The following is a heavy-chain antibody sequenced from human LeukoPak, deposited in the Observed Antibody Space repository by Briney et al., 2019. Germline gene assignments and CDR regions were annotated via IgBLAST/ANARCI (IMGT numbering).Heavy chain of an antibody. CDR2: MNPNSGNT. J-gene: IGHJ4*02. V-gene: IGHV1-8*01. CDR3: TRGMVEATESYGY. Sequence: ASVKVSCKASGYTFTSYDINWVRQATGQGLEWMGWMNPNSGNTGYAQKFQARVTITRNTSISTAYMELSSLRSEDTAVYYCTRGMVEATESYGYWGQGTLVTVSS. CDR1: GYTFTSYD. D-gene: IGHD1-26*01.